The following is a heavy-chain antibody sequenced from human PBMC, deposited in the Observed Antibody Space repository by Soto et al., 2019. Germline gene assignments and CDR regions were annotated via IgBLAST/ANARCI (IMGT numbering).Heavy chain of an antibody. V-gene: IGHV1-46*03. CDR2: IIPSGGST. J-gene: IGHJ6*03. CDR3: ARAGGYCSGGSCHPYYYYYYMDV. D-gene: IGHD2-15*01. Sequence: GASVKVSCKASGYTFTSYYMHWVRQAPGQGLEWMGKIIPSGGSTSYAQKFQGRVTMTRDTSTSTVYMELISLRSEDTAVYYCARAGGYCSGGSCHPYYYYYYMDVWGKGTTVTVSS. CDR1: GYTFTSYY.